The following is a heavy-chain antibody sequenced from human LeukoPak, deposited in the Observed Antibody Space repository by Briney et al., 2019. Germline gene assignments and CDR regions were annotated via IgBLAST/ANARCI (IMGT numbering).Heavy chain of an antibody. Sequence: PSETLSLTCTVSGGSISSYYWSWIRQPPGKGLEWIGYIYTSGSTNYNPSLKSRVTISVDTSKNQFSLKLSPVAAADTAVYYCARSIVVVTAARGVRYYYYMDVWGKGTTVTVSS. CDR1: GGSISSYY. J-gene: IGHJ6*03. CDR3: ARSIVVVTAARGVRYYYYMDV. CDR2: IYTSGST. D-gene: IGHD2-21*02. V-gene: IGHV4-4*09.